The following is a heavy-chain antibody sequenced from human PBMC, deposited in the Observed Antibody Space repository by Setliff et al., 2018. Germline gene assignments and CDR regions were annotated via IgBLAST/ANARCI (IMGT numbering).Heavy chain of an antibody. V-gene: IGHV3-21*01. CDR3: ARGVFPDV. CDR2: ISSTSSYI. Sequence: GGSLRLSCAASGFTFSSDGMNWVRQAPGKGLEWVSSISSTSSYIYYADSVKGRFTISRDNAKSSLYLQMNSLRAEDTAVYYCARGVFPDVWGKGTTVTVSS. CDR1: GFTFSSDG. D-gene: IGHD2-21*01. J-gene: IGHJ6*04.